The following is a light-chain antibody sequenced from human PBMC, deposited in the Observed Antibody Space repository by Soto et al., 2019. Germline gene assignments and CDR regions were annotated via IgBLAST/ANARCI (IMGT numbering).Light chain of an antibody. CDR3: QQYYSTTFT. Sequence: DIVMTQSPDSLAVSLGERATINCKSSQSVLYSSNNKNYLAWYQQKPGQPPKLLIYWASTRESGVPDRFSGSGSGTDFTLHISSLQAEDVAVYYCQQYYSTTFTFGPGTKVDIK. CDR1: QSVLYSSNNKNY. CDR2: WAS. J-gene: IGKJ3*01. V-gene: IGKV4-1*01.